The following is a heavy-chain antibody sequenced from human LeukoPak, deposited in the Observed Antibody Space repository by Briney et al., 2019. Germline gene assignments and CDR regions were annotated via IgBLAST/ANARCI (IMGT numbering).Heavy chain of an antibody. D-gene: IGHD3-9*01. J-gene: IGHJ6*02. Sequence: PGGSLRLSCAASGFTFSDYNMNWVRQAPGKGLEWVSYISNGGSTIHHADSVKGRFTISRDNAKKTLYLQMNSLRAEDTAVYYCARSIGLTGWGVDVWGQGSTVTVSS. CDR3: ARSIGLTGWGVDV. V-gene: IGHV3-11*01. CDR2: ISNGGSTI. CDR1: GFTFSDYN.